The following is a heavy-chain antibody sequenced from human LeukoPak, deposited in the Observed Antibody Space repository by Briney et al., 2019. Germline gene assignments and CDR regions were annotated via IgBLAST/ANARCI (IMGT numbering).Heavy chain of an antibody. CDR1: GXSFSGYY. Sequence: SETLSLTCAVYGXSFSGYYWSWIRQPPGKGLEWIGEINHSGSTNYNPSLKSRVTISVDTSKNQFSLKLSSVTAADTAVYYCATRYCSGGSCSVDYWGQGTLVTVSS. CDR3: ATRYCSGGSCSVDY. J-gene: IGHJ4*02. CDR2: INHSGST. V-gene: IGHV4-34*01. D-gene: IGHD2-15*01.